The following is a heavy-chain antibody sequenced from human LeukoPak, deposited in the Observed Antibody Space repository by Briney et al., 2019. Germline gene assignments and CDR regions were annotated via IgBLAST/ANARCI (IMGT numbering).Heavy chain of an antibody. CDR1: VFTFGSYG. V-gene: IGHV3-7*03. Sequence: GGCLRLSCAASVFTFGSYGMNWARQAPGKGLEWVASINHNGNVNYYVDSVKGRFTISRDNAKNSLYLQMSNLRAEDTAVYFCARGGGLDVWGQGATVTVSS. CDR3: ARGGGLDV. D-gene: IGHD3-16*01. J-gene: IGHJ6*02. CDR2: INHNGNVN.